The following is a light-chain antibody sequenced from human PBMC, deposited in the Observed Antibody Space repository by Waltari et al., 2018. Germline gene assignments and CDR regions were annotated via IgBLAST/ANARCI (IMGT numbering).Light chain of an antibody. CDR2: GVS. J-gene: IGKJ2*01. CDR1: QNVSDN. CDR3: QQYMNWPPGYT. Sequence: DILLTQSPVALSVSTGERATLSCRASQNVSDNLAWYQQRPGQAPALLIYGVSIRAPGVPDRFSGGGSATQFTLTINSLQSSDSAVYYCQQYMNWPPGYTFGQGTKVEIK. V-gene: IGKV3-15*01.